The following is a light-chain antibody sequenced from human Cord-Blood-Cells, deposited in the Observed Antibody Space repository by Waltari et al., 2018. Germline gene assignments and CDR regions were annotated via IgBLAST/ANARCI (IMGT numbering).Light chain of an antibody. V-gene: IGLV3-21*04. CDR3: QVWDSSSDHYV. J-gene: IGLJ1*01. CDR1: NIGSKS. CDR2: YDS. Sequence: SYVLTQPPSVSVAPGKTARITCGGNNIGSKSVQWYQQKPGQAPVLVIYYDSDRPSGIPERFSGSNSWNTATLTSSRVEAGDEADYYCQVWDSSSDHYVFGTGTKVTVL.